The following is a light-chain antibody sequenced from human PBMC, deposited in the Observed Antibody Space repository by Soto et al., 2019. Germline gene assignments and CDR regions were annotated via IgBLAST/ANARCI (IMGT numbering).Light chain of an antibody. V-gene: IGKV1-5*03. CDR3: QKYNTYST. CDR2: KAS. Sequence: DIXMTQFPSTLSAFVGDRVTITCRASQSISSWLAWYQQKPGEAPKLLINKASTLESGVPSRFSGSGSGTEFTLTISSLQPDDFATYYCQKYNTYSTFGQGTKV. J-gene: IGKJ1*01. CDR1: QSISSW.